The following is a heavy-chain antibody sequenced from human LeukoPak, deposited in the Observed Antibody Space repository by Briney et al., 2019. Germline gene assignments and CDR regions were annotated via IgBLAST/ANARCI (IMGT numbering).Heavy chain of an antibody. J-gene: IGHJ4*02. Sequence: ASVKVSCKASGYTFTSYGISWVRQAPGQGREWMGWISAYNGNTNYAQKLQGRVTMTTDTSTSTAYMELRSLRSDDTAVYYCARDRAPLLYCSGGSCYSPFDYWGQGTLVTVSS. CDR1: GYTFTSYG. CDR2: ISAYNGNT. CDR3: ARDRAPLLYCSGGSCYSPFDY. D-gene: IGHD2-15*01. V-gene: IGHV1-18*01.